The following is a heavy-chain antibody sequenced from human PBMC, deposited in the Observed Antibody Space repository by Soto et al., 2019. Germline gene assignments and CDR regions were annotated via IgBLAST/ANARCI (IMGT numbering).Heavy chain of an antibody. CDR2: ISSSSSTI. J-gene: IGHJ4*02. D-gene: IGHD4-17*01. Sequence: EVQLVESGGGLVQPGGSLRLSCAASGFTFSSYNMNWVRQAPGKGLEWVSYISSSSSTIYYADSVKGRFTISRDTAKNSLYLQMNSLRDEDTAVYYCARDLGYGDPPWPSFDYWGQGTLVTVSS. V-gene: IGHV3-48*02. CDR3: ARDLGYGDPPWPSFDY. CDR1: GFTFSSYN.